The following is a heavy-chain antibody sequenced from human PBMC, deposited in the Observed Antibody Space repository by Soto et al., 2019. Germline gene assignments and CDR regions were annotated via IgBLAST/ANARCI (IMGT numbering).Heavy chain of an antibody. CDR1: GFTFSDHY. V-gene: IGHV3-72*01. J-gene: IGHJ4*02. CDR2: IRRKVNSYTT. CDR3: ARCPNSLTDFYGPHEY. Sequence: GGSLRLSCAASGFTFSDHYMDWVRQAPGKGLEWVGRIRRKVNSYTTEYAASVKGRFSFSRDDSKTSVYLQMNSLKTEDTAVYYCARCPNSLTDFYGPHEYWGQGTLVTVSS. D-gene: IGHD3-9*01.